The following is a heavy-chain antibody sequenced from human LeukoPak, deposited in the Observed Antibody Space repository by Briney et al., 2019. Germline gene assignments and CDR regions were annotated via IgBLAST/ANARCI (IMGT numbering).Heavy chain of an antibody. Sequence: PRGSLRLSCAASGFTFSSYWMTWVRQGPGKGLEWVANIKPDGSLIYYVDSVKGRFTISRDNAKNSLYLQMNSLRAEDTAVYYCAKWELYSGFYYIDYWGQGTLATVSS. D-gene: IGHD1-26*01. J-gene: IGHJ4*02. CDR1: GFTFSSYW. V-gene: IGHV3-7*01. CDR2: IKPDGSLI. CDR3: AKWELYSGFYYIDY.